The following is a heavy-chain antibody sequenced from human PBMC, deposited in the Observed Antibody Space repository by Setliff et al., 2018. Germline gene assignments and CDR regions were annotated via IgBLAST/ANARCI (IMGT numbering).Heavy chain of an antibody. D-gene: IGHD6-19*01. J-gene: IGHJ4*02. Sequence: SETLSLTCAVSGYSISSGFYWGWIRQPPGKGLEWIGSIYHSGKAYYNPSLKSRVTMSVDTSKNQFSLKLSSVTAADTAVYYCARGRAGHSGHWGQGTLVTVSS. CDR2: IYHSGKA. CDR3: ARGRAGHSGH. CDR1: GYSISSGFY. V-gene: IGHV4-38-2*01.